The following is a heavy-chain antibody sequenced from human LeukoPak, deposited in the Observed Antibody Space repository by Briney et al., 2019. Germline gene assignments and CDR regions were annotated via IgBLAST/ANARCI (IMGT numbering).Heavy chain of an antibody. D-gene: IGHD1-20*01. CDR1: GYTLTELS. CDR3: ATRAAPPSNWNYYYYGMDV. J-gene: IGHJ6*02. Sequence: ASVKVSCKVSGYTLTELSMHWVRQAPGKGLEWMGGFDPEDGETIYAQKFQGRVTMTEDTSTDTAYMELSSLRSEDTAVYYCATRAAPPSNWNYYYYGMDVWGQGTTVTVSS. CDR2: FDPEDGET. V-gene: IGHV1-24*01.